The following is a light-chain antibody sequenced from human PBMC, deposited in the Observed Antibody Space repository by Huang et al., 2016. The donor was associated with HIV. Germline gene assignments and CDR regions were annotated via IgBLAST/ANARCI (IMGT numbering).Light chain of an antibody. Sequence: DIQMTQSPSSLSASVGDRVTITCRASLTISNYLNWYQQKPGKAPNLLIYAASSLQSGVPSRFSDSGSGTDFTLTISSLQPEDFATYFCQQSHSTSWTFGQGTKVEVK. CDR2: AAS. V-gene: IGKV1-39*01. CDR1: LTISNY. J-gene: IGKJ1*01. CDR3: QQSHSTSWT.